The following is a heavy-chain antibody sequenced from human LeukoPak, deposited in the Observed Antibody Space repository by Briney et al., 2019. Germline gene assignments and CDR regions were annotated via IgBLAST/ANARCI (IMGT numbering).Heavy chain of an antibody. CDR2: IKQDGGET. V-gene: IGHV3-7*03. CDR3: ARDKGDYDTSGSLFVF. D-gene: IGHD3-22*01. CDR1: GVTFSRYW. J-gene: IGHJ4*02. Sequence: GGSLRLSCAASGVTFSRYWMSWVRQVPRKGLEWVANIKQDGGETYYVDSVKGRFTISRDNAKSSLYLQMNSLRAGDTAVYYCARDKGDYDTSGSLFVFGGQGTLVTVSS.